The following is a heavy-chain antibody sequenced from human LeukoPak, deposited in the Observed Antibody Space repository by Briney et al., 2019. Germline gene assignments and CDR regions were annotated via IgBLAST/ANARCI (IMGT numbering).Heavy chain of an antibody. D-gene: IGHD2-8*02. CDR3: ARVPEVPEVWYYFDY. J-gene: IGHJ4*02. V-gene: IGHV4-59*01. Sequence: KPSETLSLTCTVSGGSISSYYWSWIRQPPGKGLEWIGYIYYSGSTNYNPSLKSRVTISVDTSQNQFSLKLSSVTAADTAVYYCARVPEVPEVWYYFDYWGQGTLVTVSS. CDR2: IYYSGST. CDR1: GGSISSYY.